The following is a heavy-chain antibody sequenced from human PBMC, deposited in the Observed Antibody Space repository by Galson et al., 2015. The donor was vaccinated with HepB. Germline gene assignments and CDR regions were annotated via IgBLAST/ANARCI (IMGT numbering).Heavy chain of an antibody. CDR3: AKIGGPGVKWHNWFDP. Sequence: SLRLSCAASGFTFSSYAMSWVRQAPGKGLEWVSAISGSGGSTYYADSVKGRFTISRDNSKNTLYLQMNSLRAEDTAVYYCAKIGGPGVKWHNWFDPWGQGTLVTVSS. J-gene: IGHJ5*02. CDR1: GFTFSSYA. V-gene: IGHV3-23*01. D-gene: IGHD2-15*01. CDR2: ISGSGGST.